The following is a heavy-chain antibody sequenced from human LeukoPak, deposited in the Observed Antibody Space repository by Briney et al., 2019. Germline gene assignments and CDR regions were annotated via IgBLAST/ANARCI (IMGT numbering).Heavy chain of an antibody. CDR1: GGSFSGYY. CDR3: ARGNGDLDY. CDR2: INHSGST. Sequence: SETLSLTCAVYGGSFSGYYWSWIRQPPGKGLEWIGEINHSGSTNYNPSLKSRVTISVDTSKNQFSLKLSSVTAADTAVYYCARGNGDLDYWGQGTLVTVSS. D-gene: IGHD4-17*01. V-gene: IGHV4-34*01. J-gene: IGHJ4*02.